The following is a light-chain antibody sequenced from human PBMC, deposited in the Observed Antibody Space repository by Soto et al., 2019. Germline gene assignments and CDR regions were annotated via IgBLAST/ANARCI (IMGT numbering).Light chain of an antibody. CDR3: AAWDDSLNGPYV. CDR2: SNN. J-gene: IGLJ1*01. V-gene: IGLV1-44*01. Sequence: QSVLPQPPSASGTPGQRATISCSGSSSNIGSNTVNWYQQLPGTAPKLLIYSNNQRPSGVPDRFSGSKSGTSASLAISGLQSEDEADYYCAAWDDSLNGPYVFGPGTKVTVL. CDR1: SSNIGSNT.